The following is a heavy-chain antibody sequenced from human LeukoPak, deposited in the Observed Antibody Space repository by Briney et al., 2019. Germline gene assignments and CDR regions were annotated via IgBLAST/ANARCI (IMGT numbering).Heavy chain of an antibody. CDR2: ISGGGGNT. D-gene: IGHD3-10*01. Sequence: PGGSLRLSCAASGFTFSSYAMSWVRQAPGKGLEWVSGISGGGGNTYYADSVKGRVTISRDNSKNTLYLQMNSLRAEDTAVYYCAKDQGYGSWSYFDYWGQGTLVTVSS. J-gene: IGHJ4*02. V-gene: IGHV3-23*01. CDR1: GFTFSSYA. CDR3: AKDQGYGSWSYFDY.